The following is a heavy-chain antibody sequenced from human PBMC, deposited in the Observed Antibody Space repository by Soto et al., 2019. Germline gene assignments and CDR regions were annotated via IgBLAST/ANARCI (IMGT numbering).Heavy chain of an antibody. V-gene: IGHV3-21*03. CDR1: GFTFSSYS. D-gene: IGHD3-3*01. CDR2: ISSSSSYI. Sequence: EVQLVESGGGLVKPGGSLRLSCAASGFTFSSYSMNWVRQAPGKWLEWVSSISSSSSYIYYADSVKGRFTISRDNAKNSLYLQMNSLRAEDKDVYYCAREAHYDFWSGSYYFDYWGQGTLVTVSS. CDR3: AREAHYDFWSGSYYFDY. J-gene: IGHJ4*02.